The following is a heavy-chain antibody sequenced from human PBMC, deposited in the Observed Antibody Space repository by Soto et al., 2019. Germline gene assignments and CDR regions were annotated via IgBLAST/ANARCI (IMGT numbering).Heavy chain of an antibody. CDR2: IKQDGSEK. Sequence: PGGSLRLSCAASGFTFSSYWMSWVRQAPGKGLEWVANIKQDGSEKYYVDSVKGRFTISRDNAKNSLYLQMNSLRAEDTAVYYCAKEVGGTYYYFDYWGQGTLVTVSS. J-gene: IGHJ4*02. D-gene: IGHD1-26*01. V-gene: IGHV3-7*03. CDR1: GFTFSSYW. CDR3: AKEVGGTYYYFDY.